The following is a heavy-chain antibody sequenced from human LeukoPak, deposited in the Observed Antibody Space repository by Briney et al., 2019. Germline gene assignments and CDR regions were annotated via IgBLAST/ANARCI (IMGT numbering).Heavy chain of an antibody. Sequence: SVKVSCTASGYTFTSYGISWVRQAPGQGLEWMGGIIPIFGTANYAQKFQGRVTITADESTSTAYMELSSLRSEDTAVYYCARDLRNYDSSGEFDPWGQGTLVTVSS. D-gene: IGHD3-22*01. V-gene: IGHV1-69*13. CDR2: IIPIFGTA. J-gene: IGHJ5*02. CDR3: ARDLRNYDSSGEFDP. CDR1: GYTFTSYG.